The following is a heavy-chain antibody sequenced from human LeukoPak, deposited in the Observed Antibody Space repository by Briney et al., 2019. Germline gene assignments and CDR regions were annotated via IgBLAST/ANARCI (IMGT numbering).Heavy chain of an antibody. D-gene: IGHD3-22*01. CDR1: GGSISSSSYY. V-gene: IGHV4-39*07. Sequence: SETLSPTCTVSGGSISSSSYYWGWIRQPPGKGLEWIGSIYYSGSTYYNPSLKSRVTISVDTSKNQFSLKLSSVTAADTAVYYCAREYYDSSGYSAGVLYAFDIWGQGTMVTVSS. J-gene: IGHJ3*02. CDR2: IYYSGST. CDR3: AREYYDSSGYSAGVLYAFDI.